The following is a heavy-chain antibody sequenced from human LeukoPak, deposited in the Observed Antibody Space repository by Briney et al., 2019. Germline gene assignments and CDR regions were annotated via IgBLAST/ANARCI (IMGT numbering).Heavy chain of an antibody. CDR2: DGSNK. CDR1: GFTFSTYG. V-gene: IGHV3-30*03. CDR3: ARDTHNDKNAFDI. Sequence: PGRSLRLSCAASGFTFSTYGMHWVRQAPGRGLEWLAYDGSNKYYAESVKGRFTISRDNSKNTLYLQMTSLRVEDTAVYICARDTHNDKNAFDIWGQGTMVTVSS. J-gene: IGHJ3*02. D-gene: IGHD5-24*01.